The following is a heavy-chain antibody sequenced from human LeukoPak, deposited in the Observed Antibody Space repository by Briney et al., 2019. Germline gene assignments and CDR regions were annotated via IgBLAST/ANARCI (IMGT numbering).Heavy chain of an antibody. CDR3: ARCPSIYMDV. J-gene: IGHJ6*03. D-gene: IGHD4-11*01. V-gene: IGHV1-18*01. Sequence: ASVKVSCKASGYTFTSYGISWVRQAPGQGLEWMGWISICNGNTDYAQKLRGRVTMTTDTSTSTAYLELRGLRSDDTAVYYCARCPSIYMDVWGKGTTVTVSS. CDR2: ISICNGNT. CDR1: GYTFTSYG.